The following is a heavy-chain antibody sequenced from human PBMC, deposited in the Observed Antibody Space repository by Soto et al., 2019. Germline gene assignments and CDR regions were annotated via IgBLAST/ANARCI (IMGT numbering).Heavy chain of an antibody. Sequence: SETLSLTCTVSGGSISSYYWSWIRQPPGKGLEWIGYIYYSGSTNYNPSLKSRVTISVDTSKNQFSLKLSSVTAADTAVYYCARRFGSQQPGEGWFDPWGQGTLVTVSS. CDR1: GGSISSYY. J-gene: IGHJ5*02. V-gene: IGHV4-59*08. CDR3: ARRFGSQQPGEGWFDP. D-gene: IGHD6-13*01. CDR2: IYYSGST.